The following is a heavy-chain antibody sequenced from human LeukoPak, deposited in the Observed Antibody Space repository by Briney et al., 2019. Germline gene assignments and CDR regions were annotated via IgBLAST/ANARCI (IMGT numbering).Heavy chain of an antibody. J-gene: IGHJ6*03. Sequence: ASVKVSCKASGYTFTGYYMHLVRQAPGQGLEWMGWISSYNGNTNYAQKLQGRVTMTTDTSTSTAYMELRSLRSDDTAVYYCARDSITMVRGAPRYYYYMDVWGKGTTVTVSS. D-gene: IGHD3-10*01. CDR2: ISSYNGNT. CDR3: ARDSITMVRGAPRYYYYMDV. V-gene: IGHV1-18*04. CDR1: GYTFTGYY.